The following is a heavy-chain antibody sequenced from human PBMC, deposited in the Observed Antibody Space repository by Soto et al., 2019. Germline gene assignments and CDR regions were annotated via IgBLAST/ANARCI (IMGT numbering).Heavy chain of an antibody. Sequence: QLVESGGGLIQTGGSMRLSCIGSEYSFSSFEMNWVRQAPGKGLEWVSYMSTSGADIKYADSVKSRFTVSRDNSKNSLFLQMDSLRADDTAIYYCARTLGNWYFDLWCRGTLVTVSS. J-gene: IGHJ2*01. CDR2: MSTSGADI. D-gene: IGHD7-27*01. CDR1: EYSFSSFE. CDR3: ARTLGNWYFDL. V-gene: IGHV3-48*03.